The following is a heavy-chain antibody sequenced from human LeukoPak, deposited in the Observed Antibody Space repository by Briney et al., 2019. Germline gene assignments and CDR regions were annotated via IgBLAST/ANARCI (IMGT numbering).Heavy chain of an antibody. CDR3: ARDYYGSGSQLDC. J-gene: IGHJ4*02. CDR2: INTNTGNP. CDR1: GYTFTRYA. V-gene: IGHV7-4-1*02. D-gene: IGHD3-10*01. Sequence: ASVKVSCKASGYTFTRYAMNWVRQAPGQGLEWMGWINTNTGNPTYAQGFTGRFVFSLDTSVSTAYLQISSLRAEDTAVYYCARDYYGSGSQLDCGGQGTLVTVPS.